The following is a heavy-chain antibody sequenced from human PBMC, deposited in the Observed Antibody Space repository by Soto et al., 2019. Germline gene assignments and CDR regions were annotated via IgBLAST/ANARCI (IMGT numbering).Heavy chain of an antibody. Sequence: SETLSLTWTGSGGSMSRYYWNGSRQPPGEGLEWIGYIYYSGSTYYNPSLKSRVTISVDTSKNQYSMKLSSVTAADTAVYYCARDCAYFDILTCYSRPGYCMAVWGQRTTVTVS. D-gene: IGHD3-9*01. CDR1: GGSMSRYY. V-gene: IGHV4-59*12. J-gene: IGHJ6*01. CDR3: ARDCAYFDILTCYSRPGYCMAV. CDR2: IYYSGST.